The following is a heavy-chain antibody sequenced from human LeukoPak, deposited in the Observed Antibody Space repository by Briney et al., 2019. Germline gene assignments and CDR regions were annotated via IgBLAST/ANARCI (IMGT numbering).Heavy chain of an antibody. J-gene: IGHJ4*02. CDR2: IDPSDSYS. V-gene: IGHV5-10-1*01. CDR1: GYSFTSYW. CDR3: AIVTGTRVDY. D-gene: IGHD1-7*01. Sequence: GESLKISCKGSGYSFTSYWITWVRQMPGKGLEWMGRIDPSDSYSNYSPSFQGHVTISGDKSISTAYLQWSSLKASDTAMYYRAIVTGTRVDYWGQGTLVTVSS.